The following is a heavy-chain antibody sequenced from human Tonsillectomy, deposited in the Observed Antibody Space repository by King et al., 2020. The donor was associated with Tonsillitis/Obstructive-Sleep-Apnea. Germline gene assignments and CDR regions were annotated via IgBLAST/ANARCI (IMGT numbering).Heavy chain of an antibody. J-gene: IGHJ4*02. Sequence: QLQESGPGLVKPSETLSLTCTVSGGSISSYYWSWIRQPPGKGLEWIGYIYYSGSTNYNPSLKSRVTISVDTSKNQFSVKLSSVTASDTAVSYCARQYSSWDYFDYWGQGTLVTVSS. CDR1: GGSISSYY. D-gene: IGHD5-18*01. CDR3: ARQYSSWDYFDY. V-gene: IGHV4-59*08. CDR2: IYYSGST.